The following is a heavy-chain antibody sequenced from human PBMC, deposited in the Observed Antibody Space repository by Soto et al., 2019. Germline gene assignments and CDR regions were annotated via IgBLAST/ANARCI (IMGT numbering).Heavy chain of an antibody. D-gene: IGHD1-26*01. Sequence: QVQLVESGGGVVQPGRSLRLSCAASGFTFSMYVMHWVRQAPGKGLEWVAVMAYDGNREYYGDSVKGRFFVSRDNSKNTLYLQMNRLSPDDAAVYYCARVGGSFYGSWDSWGQGALVTVSS. V-gene: IGHV3-30-3*01. CDR1: GFTFSMYV. CDR3: ARVGGSFYGSWDS. J-gene: IGHJ4*02. CDR2: MAYDGNRE.